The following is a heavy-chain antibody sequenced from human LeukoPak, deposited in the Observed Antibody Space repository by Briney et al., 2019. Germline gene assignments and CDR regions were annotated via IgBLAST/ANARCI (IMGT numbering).Heavy chain of an antibody. CDR2: IKQDGSEK. D-gene: IGHD3-3*01. CDR3: ARVEDGYYDFWSAHVTYNWFDP. CDR1: GFTFSSFW. Sequence: GGSLRLPCAASGFTFSSFWMSWVRQAPGKGLQWVANIKQDGSEKKYVDSVKGRFTISRDNAKNILHLQMNSLRVEDTAVYYCARVEDGYYDFWSAHVTYNWFDPWGQGTLVTVSS. J-gene: IGHJ5*02. V-gene: IGHV3-7*01.